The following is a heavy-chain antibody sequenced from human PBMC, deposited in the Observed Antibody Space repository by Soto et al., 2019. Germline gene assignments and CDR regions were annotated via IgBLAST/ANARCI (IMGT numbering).Heavy chain of an antibody. J-gene: IGHJ4*02. CDR3: AILGGATTVTIDY. CDR2: ISYDGSNK. D-gene: IGHD4-17*01. V-gene: IGHV3-30*03. Sequence: QVQLVESGGGVVQPGRSLRLSCAASGFTFSSYGMHWVRQAPGKGLEWVAVISYDGSNKYYADSVKGRFTISRDNSKNTLYLQMNRLRVEDTDVYYCAILGGATTVTIDYWGQGTLVTVSS. CDR1: GFTFSSYG.